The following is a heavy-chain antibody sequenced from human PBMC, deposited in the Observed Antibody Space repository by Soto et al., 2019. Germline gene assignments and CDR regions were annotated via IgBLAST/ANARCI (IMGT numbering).Heavy chain of an antibody. J-gene: IGHJ5*02. CDR2: FDPEDGET. CDR3: ATLNAFLAGPLSFDP. Sequence: ASVKVSCKVSGYTLTELSMHWVRQAPGKGLEWMGGFDPEDGETIYAQKFQGRVTMTEDTSTDTAYMELSSLRSEDTAVYYCATLNAFLAGPLSFDPWGQGTLVTVSS. V-gene: IGHV1-24*01. CDR1: GYTLTELS. D-gene: IGHD6-19*01.